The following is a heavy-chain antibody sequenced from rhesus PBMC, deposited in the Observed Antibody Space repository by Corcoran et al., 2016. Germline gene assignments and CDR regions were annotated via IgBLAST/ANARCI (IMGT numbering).Heavy chain of an antibody. J-gene: IGHJ6*01. D-gene: IGHD6-37*01. V-gene: IGHV4-169*02. CDR2: IYGSGSST. CDR3: ASDSGGWSLGLDS. CDR1: GGSISSSY. Sequence: QLQLQESGPGLGKPSETLSVTCAVSGGSISSSYWSWIRPAPGKGLEWIGYIYGSGSSTNYNPSLKSRVTLSVDTSKNQLSLKLSSVTAADTAVYYCASDSGGWSLGLDSWGQGVVVTVSS.